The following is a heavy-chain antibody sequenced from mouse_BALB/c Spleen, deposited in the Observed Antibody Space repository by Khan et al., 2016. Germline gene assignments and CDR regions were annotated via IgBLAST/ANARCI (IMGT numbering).Heavy chain of an antibody. CDR1: GFNIQDTY. Sequence: VQLQQSGAELVKPGASVKLSCTASGFNIQDTYMHWVRQRPEQGLDWIGRIDPPNDNTKYDPKFQDKATITVDTSSNTAYLQLSSLTYEDTAVXYCARMYYGDYWGQGTTLTVSS. D-gene: IGHD1-1*01. CDR3: ARMYYGDY. V-gene: IGHV14-3*02. J-gene: IGHJ2*01. CDR2: IDPPNDNT.